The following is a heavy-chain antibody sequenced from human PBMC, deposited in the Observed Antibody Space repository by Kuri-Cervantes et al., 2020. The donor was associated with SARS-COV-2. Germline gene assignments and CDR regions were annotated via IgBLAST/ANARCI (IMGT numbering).Heavy chain of an antibody. J-gene: IGHJ4*02. V-gene: IGHV3-30-3*02. CDR3: AKTREGIQLWYFDY. CDR2: ISYDGSNK. CDR1: GFTFSSYA. D-gene: IGHD5-18*01. Sequence: LSLTCAASGFTFSSYAMHWVRQAPGKGLEWVAVISYDGSNKYYADSVKGRLTISRDNSKNTLYLQMNSLRAEDTAVYYCAKTREGIQLWYFDYWGQGTLVTVSS.